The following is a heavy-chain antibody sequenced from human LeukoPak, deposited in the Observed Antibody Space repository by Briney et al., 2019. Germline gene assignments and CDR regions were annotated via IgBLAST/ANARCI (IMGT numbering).Heavy chain of an antibody. CDR2: ISGSGGST. Sequence: PGGSLRLSCAASGFTFSSYAMSWVRQAPGKGLEWVSDISGSGGSTYYADSVKGRFTISRDNSKNTLYLQMNSLRAEDTAVYYCARGDSSDPFAPEGYWGQGTLVTVSS. CDR1: GFTFSSYA. J-gene: IGHJ4*02. D-gene: IGHD6-19*01. V-gene: IGHV3-23*01. CDR3: ARGDSSDPFAPEGY.